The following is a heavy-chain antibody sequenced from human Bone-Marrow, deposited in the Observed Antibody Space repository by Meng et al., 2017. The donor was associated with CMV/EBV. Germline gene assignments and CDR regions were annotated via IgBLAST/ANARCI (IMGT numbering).Heavy chain of an antibody. CDR2: IYPGDSDI. D-gene: IGHD4-11*01. V-gene: IGHV5-51*01. CDR1: GYRFSIYW. J-gene: IGHJ1*01. Sequence: KVSCKGSGYRFSIYWIAWVRQMPGKGLEWVGIIYPGDSDIRYSPSFQGQVTISADKSISTAYLQWSSLKASDTAMYYCARLRGYSNPPEYWGQGTLVTVSS. CDR3: ARLRGYSNPPEY.